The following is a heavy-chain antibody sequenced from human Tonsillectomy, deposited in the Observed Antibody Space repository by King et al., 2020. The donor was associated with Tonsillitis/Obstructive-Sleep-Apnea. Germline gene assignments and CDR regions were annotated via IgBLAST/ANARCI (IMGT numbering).Heavy chain of an antibody. CDR2: INHSGST. CDR3: AVYCSGGSCSRDNWFDP. CDR1: GGSFSGYY. V-gene: IGHV4-34*01. Sequence: VQLQQWGAGLLKPSETLSLTCAVYGGSFSGYYWSWIRQPPGKGLEWIGEINHSGSTNYNPSLNSRVTISVDTSKNQFSLKLSSVTAADTAMYYCAVYCSGGSCSRDNWFDPWGQGTLVTVSS. D-gene: IGHD2-15*01. J-gene: IGHJ5*02.